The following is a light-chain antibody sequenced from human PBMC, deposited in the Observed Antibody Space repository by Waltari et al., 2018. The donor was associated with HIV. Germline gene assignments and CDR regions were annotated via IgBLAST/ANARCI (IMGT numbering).Light chain of an antibody. J-gene: IGKJ5*01. CDR3: QQRSNWLPIT. V-gene: IGKV3-11*01. CDR1: QSVSSY. Sequence: EIVLTQSPATLSLSPGERATLSCRASQSVSSYLAWYQQKPGQAPRLLNYDASNRATGIPARFSGSGSGTDFTLTISSLEPEDFAVYYCQQRSNWLPITFGQGTRLEIK. CDR2: DAS.